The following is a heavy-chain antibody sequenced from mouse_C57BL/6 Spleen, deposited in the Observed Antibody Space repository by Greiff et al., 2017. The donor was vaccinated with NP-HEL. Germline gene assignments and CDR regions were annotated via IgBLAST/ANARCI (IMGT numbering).Heavy chain of an antibody. V-gene: IGHV3-6*01. CDR1: GYSITSGYY. J-gene: IGHJ3*01. CDR3: ARGGAYDYDRAWFAY. Sequence: DVHLVESGPGLVKPSQSLSLTCSVTGYSITSGYYWNWIRQFPGNKLEWMGYISYDGSNNYNPSLKNRISITRDTSKNQFFLKLNSVTTEDTATYYCARGGAYDYDRAWFAYWGQGTLVTVSA. CDR2: ISYDGSN. D-gene: IGHD2-4*01.